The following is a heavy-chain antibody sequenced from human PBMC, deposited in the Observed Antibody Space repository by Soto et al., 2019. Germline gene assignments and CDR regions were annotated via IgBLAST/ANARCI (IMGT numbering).Heavy chain of an antibody. CDR2: IYHSGST. CDR3: AWAAGTYYYDSSGYNVDYYGMDV. CDR1: GYSISSGYY. Sequence: LSLTCAVSGYSISSGYYWGWIRQPPGKVLAWIGSIYHSGSTYYNPSLKSRVTISVDTSKNQFSLKLSSVTAADTDVDYCAWAAGTYYYDSSGYNVDYYGMDVWGQGTTVTVSS. V-gene: IGHV4-38-2*01. J-gene: IGHJ6*02. D-gene: IGHD3-22*01.